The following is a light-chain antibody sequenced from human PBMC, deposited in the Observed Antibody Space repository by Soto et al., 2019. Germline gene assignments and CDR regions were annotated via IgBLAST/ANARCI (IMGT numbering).Light chain of an antibody. J-gene: IGLJ1*01. CDR3: SSYTSGGTLYV. V-gene: IGLV2-14*01. CDR2: DVS. Sequence: QSALTQPASVSGSPGQSITISCTGTSSDVGGYNYVSWYQQHPGKAPKLMIYDVSNRPSGVSNRFSGSKSGNTASLTISGLQAEDEADYYCSSYTSGGTLYVFGTGTKLTV. CDR1: SSDVGGYNY.